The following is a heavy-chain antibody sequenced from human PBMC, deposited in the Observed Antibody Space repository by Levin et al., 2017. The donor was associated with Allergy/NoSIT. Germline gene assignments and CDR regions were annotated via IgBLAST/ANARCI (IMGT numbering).Heavy chain of an antibody. Sequence: QPGGSLRLSCAASGFTVSNNYMSWVRQAPGKGLEWVSVIYSGGSTYYADSVKGRFIISRDNSKNTLYLQMNSLRAEDTAVYYCARVHQHGDYVDWYFDRWGRGTLVTVSS. V-gene: IGHV3-53*01. D-gene: IGHD4-17*01. CDR2: IYSGGST. CDR1: GFTVSNNY. J-gene: IGHJ2*01. CDR3: ARVHQHGDYVDWYFDR.